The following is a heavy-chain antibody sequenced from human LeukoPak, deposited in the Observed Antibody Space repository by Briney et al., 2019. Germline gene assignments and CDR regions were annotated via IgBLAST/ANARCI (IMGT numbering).Heavy chain of an antibody. V-gene: IGHV1-24*01. D-gene: IGHD3-16*01. CDR2: FDPEDGET. J-gene: IGHJ3*02. Sequence: ASVKVSCKVSGYTLTELSMHWVRQAPGKGLEWMGGFDPEDGETIYAQKFQGRVTMTRNTSISTAYMELSSLRSEDTAVYYCARGGPFYDYVWGTHLLAFDIWGQGTMVTVSS. CDR1: GYTLTELS. CDR3: ARGGPFYDYVWGTHLLAFDI.